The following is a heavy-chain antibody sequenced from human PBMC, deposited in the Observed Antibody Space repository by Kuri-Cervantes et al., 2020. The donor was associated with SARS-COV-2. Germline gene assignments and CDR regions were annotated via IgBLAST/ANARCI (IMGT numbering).Heavy chain of an antibody. CDR3: ASRLWSGYSYGFVVGWFDP. J-gene: IGHJ5*02. V-gene: IGHV1-18*04. CDR2: ISAYNGNT. CDR1: GYTFTSYG. Sequence: ASVKVSCKASGYTFTSYGISWVRQAPGQGLEWMGWISAYNGNTNYAQKLQGRVTMTTDTSTSTAYMELRSLRSDDTAVYYCASRLWSGYSYGFVVGWFDPWGQGTLVTVSS. D-gene: IGHD5-18*01.